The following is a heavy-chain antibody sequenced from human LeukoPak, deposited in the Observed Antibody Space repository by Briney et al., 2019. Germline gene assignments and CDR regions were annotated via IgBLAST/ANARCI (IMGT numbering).Heavy chain of an antibody. V-gene: IGHV3-7*04. CDR2: IKEDGSEK. J-gene: IGHJ2*01. Sequence: PGGSLRLSCAASGFTFSSYWMSWVRQAPGKGLEWVAHIKEDGSEKYYVDSVRGRFTLSRDNAKNSLYLQVNSLRAEDTAVYYCARVHWYFDFWGRGTLVTVSS. CDR3: ARVHWYFDF. CDR1: GFTFSSYW.